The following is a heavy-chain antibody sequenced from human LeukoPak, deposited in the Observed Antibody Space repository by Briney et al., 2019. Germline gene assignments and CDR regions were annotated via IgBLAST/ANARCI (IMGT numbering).Heavy chain of an antibody. CDR2: IYSGGGT. J-gene: IGHJ4*02. D-gene: IGHD4-17*01. Sequence: PGGSLRLSCAASGFTVRNTYMNWVRQAPGKGLEWVSVIYSGGGTYYADSVKGRFTISRDNSKNTLYLQMNSLRAEDTAVYYCVRDDLRYGDYGYFDYWGQGTLVTVSS. CDR3: VRDDLRYGDYGYFDY. V-gene: IGHV3-66*01. CDR1: GFTVRNTY.